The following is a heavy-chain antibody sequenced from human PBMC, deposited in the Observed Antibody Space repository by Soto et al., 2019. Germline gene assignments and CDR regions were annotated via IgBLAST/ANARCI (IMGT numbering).Heavy chain of an antibody. J-gene: IGHJ3*02. V-gene: IGHV3-33*01. D-gene: IGHD6-19*01. CDR3: TRDPLIAVAAYDAFDI. CDR1: GFTFSSYG. Sequence: QVQLVESGGGVVQRGGSLRLSCAASGFTFSSYGMHWVRQAPGKGLEWVAVIWYDGGNKYYADSVKGRYTISRDDSKNTVYLQMNSLGAEDTAVYYCTRDPLIAVAAYDAFDIWGQGTSVTVSS. CDR2: IWYDGGNK.